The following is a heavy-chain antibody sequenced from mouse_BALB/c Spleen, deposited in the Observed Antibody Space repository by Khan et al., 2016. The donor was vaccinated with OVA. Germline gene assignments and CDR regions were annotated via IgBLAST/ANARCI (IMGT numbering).Heavy chain of an antibody. CDR1: GYTFTNYG. D-gene: IGHD2-1*01. CDR3: ARVGNYWFFEV. J-gene: IGHJ1*01. V-gene: IGHV9-3-1*01. CDR2: INTYTGEP. Sequence: QIQLVQSGPELKKPGETVKISCKASGYTFTNYGMNWVKQAPGKGLKWMGWINTYTGEPTYADDFKVRFAFSLETSASTAYLQINNLKNEDTATYFCARVGNYWFFEVWGAGTTVTVSS.